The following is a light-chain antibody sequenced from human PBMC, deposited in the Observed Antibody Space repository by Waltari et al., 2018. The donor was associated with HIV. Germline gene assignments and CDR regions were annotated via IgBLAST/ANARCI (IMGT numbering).Light chain of an antibody. V-gene: IGLV6-57*03. Sequence: NFILTQPHSVSESPGQTVTISCTRGSGNIARNYVQWYQQRTGRAPTTVIYEISPRPSGVPDRFSGSIDSSSNSASLTISGLQAEDEAEYFCQSYDTSSVVFGGGTTLTVL. CDR2: EIS. J-gene: IGLJ2*01. CDR1: SGNIARNY. CDR3: QSYDTSSVV.